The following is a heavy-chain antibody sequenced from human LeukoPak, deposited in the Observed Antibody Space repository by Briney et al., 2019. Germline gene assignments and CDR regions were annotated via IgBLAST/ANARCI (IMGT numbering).Heavy chain of an antibody. V-gene: IGHV3-23*01. J-gene: IGHJ4*02. CDR3: ARDNDLLRYFDWPLDY. CDR2: ISGSGGST. Sequence: GGSLRLSCAASGFTFSSYAMSWVRQAPGKGLEWVSAISGSGGSTYYADSVKGRFTISRDNSKNTLYLQMNSLRAEDTAVYYCARDNDLLRYFDWPLDYWGQGTLVTVSS. CDR1: GFTFSSYA. D-gene: IGHD3-9*01.